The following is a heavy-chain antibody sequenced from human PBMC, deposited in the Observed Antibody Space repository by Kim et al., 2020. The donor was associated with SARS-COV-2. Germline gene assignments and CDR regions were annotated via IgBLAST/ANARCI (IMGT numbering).Heavy chain of an antibody. J-gene: IGHJ2*01. V-gene: IGHV4-39*01. Sequence: FHNQALKGRVTISVDTSKKQFSLRLSSVTAADAAVYYCARHLRNWYFDLWGRGTLVTVSS. CDR3: ARHLRNWYFDL.